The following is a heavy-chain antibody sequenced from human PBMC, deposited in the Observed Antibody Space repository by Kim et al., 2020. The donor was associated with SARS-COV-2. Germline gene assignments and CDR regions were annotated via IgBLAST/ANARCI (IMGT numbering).Heavy chain of an antibody. D-gene: IGHD3-16*01. J-gene: IGHJ1*01. CDR1: GFTLTNYE. CDR3: SRHRGERNIVGYFPH. CDR2: ITTSGTTT. V-gene: IGHV3-48*03. Sequence: GGSLRLSCAASGFTLTNYEIHWVRQAPGGGLDWVSYITTSGTTTYYADSVKGRFTLSRDSAKNSLYLQMDSLRVEDTALYYCSRHRGERNIVGYFPH.